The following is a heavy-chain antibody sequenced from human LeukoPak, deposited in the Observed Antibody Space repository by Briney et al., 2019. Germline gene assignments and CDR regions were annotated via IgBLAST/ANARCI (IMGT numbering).Heavy chain of an antibody. D-gene: IGHD3-10*01. Sequence: GGSLRLSCAASGFTFSSYGMHWVRQAPGKGLEWVAVILYDGSDKYYADSVKGRFTISRDNSKNTLYLQMNSLRAEDTAVYYCAKDDHYGSGSFPTDYWGQGTLVTVSS. CDR2: ILYDGSDK. J-gene: IGHJ4*02. CDR1: GFTFSSYG. CDR3: AKDDHYGSGSFPTDY. V-gene: IGHV3-30*18.